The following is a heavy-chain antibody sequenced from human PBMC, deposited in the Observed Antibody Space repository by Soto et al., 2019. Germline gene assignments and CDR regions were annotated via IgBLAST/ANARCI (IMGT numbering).Heavy chain of an antibody. J-gene: IGHJ3*02. CDR2: IGSSGGTT. V-gene: IGHV3-23*01. CDR3: GKDPNGDYIGAFDI. CDR1: GFTSSNYA. Sequence: GGSLRLSCAASGFTSSNYAMSWVRQAPGKGLEWVSGIGSSGGTTHLADSVKGRFTISRDNSKNTLYLQMNSLRVEDTAVYYCGKDPNGDYIGAFDIWGQGTMVTVSS. D-gene: IGHD4-17*01.